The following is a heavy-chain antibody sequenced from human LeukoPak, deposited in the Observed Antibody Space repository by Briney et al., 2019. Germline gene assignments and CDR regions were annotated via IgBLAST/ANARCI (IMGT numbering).Heavy chain of an antibody. CDR2: INPSGGNT. Sequence: ASVKVSCKASGYTFTSYGISWVRQAPGQGLEWMGIINPSGGNTNYAQKFQGRVTMTRDTSTSTVYMELSSLTSEDTAVYYCARGDHVRIYAESAFDIWGQGTMVTVSS. V-gene: IGHV1-46*01. D-gene: IGHD3-3*01. CDR3: ARGDHVRIYAESAFDI. J-gene: IGHJ3*02. CDR1: GYTFTSYG.